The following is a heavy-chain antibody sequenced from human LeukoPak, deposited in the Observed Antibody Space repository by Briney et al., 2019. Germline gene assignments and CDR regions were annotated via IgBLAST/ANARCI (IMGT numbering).Heavy chain of an antibody. D-gene: IGHD3-10*01. Sequence: ASVKVSCKASGGTFSSYTINWVRQASGQGLEWMGRIIPILGIPNYAQKFQGRVTITADKSTSTAYMELSSLRSEDTGVYYCARGAADGYYYGSGSYYTYWGQGTLVTVSS. J-gene: IGHJ4*02. CDR3: ARGAADGYYYGSGSYYTY. V-gene: IGHV1-69*02. CDR1: GGTFSSYT. CDR2: IIPILGIP.